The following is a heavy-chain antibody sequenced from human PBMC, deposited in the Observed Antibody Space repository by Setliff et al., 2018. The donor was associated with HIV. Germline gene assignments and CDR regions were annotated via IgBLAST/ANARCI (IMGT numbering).Heavy chain of an antibody. J-gene: IGHJ4*01. D-gene: IGHD5-12*01. V-gene: IGHV3-33*03. Sequence: LRLSCAASGFTFSSYVMHCIRQAPGKGLEWVALTWYDGRTTYYADSVKGRFTISRDNSRNTLNLQMNTLRAEETAIYFCAKVGREYSGYDFTFDPWGQGTLVTVS. CDR3: AKVGREYSGYDFTFDP. CDR2: TWYDGRTT. CDR1: GFTFSSYV.